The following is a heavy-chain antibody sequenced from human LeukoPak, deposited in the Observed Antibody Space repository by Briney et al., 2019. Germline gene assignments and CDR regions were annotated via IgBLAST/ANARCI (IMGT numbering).Heavy chain of an antibody. V-gene: IGHV3-48*04. CDR3: AREELLGAYYYYGMDV. Sequence: GGSLRLSCAASGLTFSKYSMTWVRQAPGKGLEWVSFIDTSSTTMYYTDSVKGRFTISRDNAKNSLYLQMNSLRAEDTAVYYCAREELLGAYYYYGMDVWGQGTTVTVSS. J-gene: IGHJ6*02. D-gene: IGHD1-26*01. CDR2: IDTSSTTM. CDR1: GLTFSKYS.